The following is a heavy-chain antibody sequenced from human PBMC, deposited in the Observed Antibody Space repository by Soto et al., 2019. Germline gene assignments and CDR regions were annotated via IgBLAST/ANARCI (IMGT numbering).Heavy chain of an antibody. D-gene: IGHD3-10*01. CDR3: AKARMVRGTYYYYYMDV. J-gene: IGHJ6*03. V-gene: IGHV3-30*18. CDR2: ISYDGSNK. Sequence: GGSLRLSCAASGFTFSSYGMHWVRQAPGKGLEWVAVISYDGSNKYYADSVKGRFTISRDNSKNTLYLQMNSLRAEDTAVYYCAKARMVRGTYYYYYMDVWGKGTTVTVSS. CDR1: GFTFSSYG.